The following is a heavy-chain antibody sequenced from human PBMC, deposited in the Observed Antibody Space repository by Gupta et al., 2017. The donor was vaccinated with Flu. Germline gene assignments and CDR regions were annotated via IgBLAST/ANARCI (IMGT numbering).Heavy chain of an antibody. Sequence: DVELLESGGGLVEPGGSLRLSCAVSGFIFNRFAMSWVRQAPGKGLDWIALITASGYTTRYSDSVKGRFTISRDNSKNILFLRMNNLRGEDTAIYYCAKGLDRGGNYFDAFDVWGQGTMVSLSS. V-gene: IGHV3-23*01. CDR3: AKGLDRGGNYFDAFDV. CDR2: ITASGYTT. D-gene: IGHD3-22*01. J-gene: IGHJ3*01. CDR1: GFIFNRFA.